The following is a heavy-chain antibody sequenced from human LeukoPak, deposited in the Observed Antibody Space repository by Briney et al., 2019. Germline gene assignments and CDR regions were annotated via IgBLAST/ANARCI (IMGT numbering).Heavy chain of an antibody. CDR3: ARGAVGHCSGGSCYRGY. Sequence: GGSLRLSCAAPGFTFSSYEMNWVRQAPGKGLEWVSYISSSGSTIYYADSVKGRFTISRDNAKNSLYLQMNSLRAEDTAVYYCARGAVGHCSGGSCYRGYWGQGTLVTVSS. D-gene: IGHD2-15*01. V-gene: IGHV3-48*03. CDR1: GFTFSSYE. CDR2: ISSSGSTI. J-gene: IGHJ4*02.